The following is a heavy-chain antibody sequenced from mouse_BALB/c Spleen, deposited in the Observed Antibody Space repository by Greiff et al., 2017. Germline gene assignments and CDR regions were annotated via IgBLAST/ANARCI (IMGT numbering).Heavy chain of an antibody. D-gene: IGHD1-1*01. Sequence: DVQLVESGGGLVQPGGSRKLSCAASGFTFSSFGMHWVRQAPEKGLEWVAYISSGSSTIYYAATVKGRFTISRDNPKNTLFLQMTSLRSEDTAMYYCAKGMEIYYGSSYSMDYWGQGTSVTVSS. V-gene: IGHV5-17*02. J-gene: IGHJ4*01. CDR3: AKGMEIYYGSSYSMDY. CDR2: ISSGSSTI. CDR1: GFTFSSFG.